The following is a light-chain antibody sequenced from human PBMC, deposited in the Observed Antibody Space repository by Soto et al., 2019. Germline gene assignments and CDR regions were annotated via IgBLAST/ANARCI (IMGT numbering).Light chain of an antibody. J-gene: IGKJ1*01. CDR2: KAS. Sequence: DIQMTQSPSTLSASVGDRVTITCRASQSISSWLAWYQQKPGKAPKLLIYKASSLESGVPSRFSGSGSGTEFTLTISSLQPDDFATYSSQQYNSYSPTFGQGTKVEIK. V-gene: IGKV1-5*03. CDR1: QSISSW. CDR3: QQYNSYSPT.